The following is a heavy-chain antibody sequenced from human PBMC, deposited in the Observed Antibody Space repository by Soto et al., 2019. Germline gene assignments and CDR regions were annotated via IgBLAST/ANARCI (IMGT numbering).Heavy chain of an antibody. D-gene: IGHD3-22*01. J-gene: IGHJ3*02. V-gene: IGHV4-38-2*02. Sequence: SETLSLTCAVSGYSISSGYSWGWIRQPPGKGLEWIGSIYHSGSTYYTPSLKSRVTISVDTSKNQFSLKLSSVTAADTAVYYCARDRYYDSSGYSDAFDIWGQGAMVTVSS. CDR2: IYHSGST. CDR1: GYSISSGYS. CDR3: ARDRYYDSSGYSDAFDI.